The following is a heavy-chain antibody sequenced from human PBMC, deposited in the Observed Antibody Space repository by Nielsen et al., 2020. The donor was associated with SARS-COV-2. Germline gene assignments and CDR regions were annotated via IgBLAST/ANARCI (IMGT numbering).Heavy chain of an antibody. CDR2: IGAGGDNI. CDR3: ATQADGYKSPYDY. CDR1: GFTFNSHV. J-gene: IGHJ4*02. D-gene: IGHD3-10*01. V-gene: IGHV3-23*01. Sequence: GESLKISCAASGFTFNSHVMTWVRQAPGKGLEWVSIIGAGGDNIYYADSVKGRFTISRDNSKNTLYLQINSLRADDTAVYYCATQADGYKSPYDYWGQGTLVTVSS.